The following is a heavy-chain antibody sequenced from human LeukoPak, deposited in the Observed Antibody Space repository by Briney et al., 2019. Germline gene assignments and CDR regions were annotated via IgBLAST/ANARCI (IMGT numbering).Heavy chain of an antibody. V-gene: IGHV1-46*01. Sequence: ASVKVSCKASGGTFSRYAISWVRQAPGQGLEWMGIINPSGGSTSYAQKFQGRVTMTRDTSTSTVYMELSSLRSEDTAVYYCARSIVGATDWGQGTLVTVSS. CDR3: ARSIVGATD. CDR1: GGTFSRYA. J-gene: IGHJ4*02. CDR2: INPSGGST. D-gene: IGHD1-26*01.